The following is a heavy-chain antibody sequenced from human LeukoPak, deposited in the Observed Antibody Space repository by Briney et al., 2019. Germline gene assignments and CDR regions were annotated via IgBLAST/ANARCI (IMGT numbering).Heavy chain of an antibody. CDR2: ISGSGGST. CDR1: GFTFSSYA. J-gene: IGHJ4*02. V-gene: IGHV3-23*01. D-gene: IGHD3-10*01. Sequence: GGSLRLSCAASGFTFSSYAMSWVRQAPGKGLEWVSTISGSGGSTYYAGSVKGRFTISRDNSKNTLYLQMNSLRAEDTAVYYCAKDLRSRGFPQSVLLWFGEFDYWGQGTLVTVSS. CDR3: AKDLRSRGFPQSVLLWFGEFDY.